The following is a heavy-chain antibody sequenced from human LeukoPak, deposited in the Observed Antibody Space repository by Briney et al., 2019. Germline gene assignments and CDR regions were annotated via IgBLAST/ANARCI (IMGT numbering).Heavy chain of an antibody. Sequence: GESLKISCKGSGYSFSNYWIGWVRQMPGKGLEWMGIIYPGDSDTRYSPSFQGQVTISADKSISTAYLQWSSLKASDTAMYYCAKTLATYYYDSSGYYYVWGQGTLVTVSS. V-gene: IGHV5-51*01. CDR3: AKTLATYYYDSSGYYYV. CDR1: GYSFSNYW. CDR2: IYPGDSDT. J-gene: IGHJ4*02. D-gene: IGHD3-22*01.